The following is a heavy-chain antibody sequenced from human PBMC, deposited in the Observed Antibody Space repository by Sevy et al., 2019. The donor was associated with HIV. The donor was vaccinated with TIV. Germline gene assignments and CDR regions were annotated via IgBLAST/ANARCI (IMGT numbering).Heavy chain of an antibody. CDR3: AREGFTSSSFGWFDP. J-gene: IGHJ5*02. V-gene: IGHV4-59*13. Sequence: SETLSLTCTVSGGSISYYYWTWIRQPPGKGLEWIGYIYDSGRTNYNPSLKSRVTISVDPSKNQFSLKLSSVTAADTAVYYCAREGFTSSSFGWFDPWGQGTLVTVSS. CDR1: GGSISYYY. CDR2: IYDSGRT. D-gene: IGHD6-13*01.